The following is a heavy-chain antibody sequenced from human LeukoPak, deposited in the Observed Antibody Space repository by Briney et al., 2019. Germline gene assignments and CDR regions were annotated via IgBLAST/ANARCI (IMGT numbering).Heavy chain of an antibody. Sequence: GGSLTLSCAASGLTFGDSAMHWVRQASGKGLEWVGRIRSTANNYATAYSASVKGRFTISRDDSKNTAYLQMDSLKTEDTAVYYCTRLDDITPYYFKGFDYWGQGTLVTVSS. CDR2: IRSTANNYAT. J-gene: IGHJ4*02. CDR3: TRLDDITPYYFKGFDY. D-gene: IGHD3-22*01. CDR1: GLTFGDSA. V-gene: IGHV3-73*01.